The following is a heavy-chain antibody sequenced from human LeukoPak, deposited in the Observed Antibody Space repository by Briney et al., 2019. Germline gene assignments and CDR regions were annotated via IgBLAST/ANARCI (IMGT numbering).Heavy chain of an antibody. CDR3: ARDRDGYNGAFDI. CDR1: GFTFSSYS. V-gene: IGHV3-48*04. D-gene: IGHD5-24*01. Sequence: GGSLRLSCAASGFTFSSYSMNWVRQAPGKGLEWVSYISSSSSTIYYADSVKGRFTISRDNAKNSLYLQMNSLRAEDTAVYYCARDRDGYNGAFDIWGQGTMVTVSS. J-gene: IGHJ3*02. CDR2: ISSSSSTI.